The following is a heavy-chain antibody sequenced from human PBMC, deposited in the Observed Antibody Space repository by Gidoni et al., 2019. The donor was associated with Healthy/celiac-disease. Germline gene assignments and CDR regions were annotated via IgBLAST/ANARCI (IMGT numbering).Heavy chain of an antibody. Sequence: QVQLQESGPGLVKPSETLSLTCTVSGGSISSYYWSWIRQPPGKGREWIGYIYYSGSTNYNPSLKSRVTISVDTSKNQFSLKLSSVTAADTAVYYCAREGGWLQPFDYWGQGTLVTVSS. CDR3: AREGGWLQPFDY. V-gene: IGHV4-59*01. CDR2: IYYSGST. CDR1: GGSISSYY. J-gene: IGHJ4*02. D-gene: IGHD5-12*01.